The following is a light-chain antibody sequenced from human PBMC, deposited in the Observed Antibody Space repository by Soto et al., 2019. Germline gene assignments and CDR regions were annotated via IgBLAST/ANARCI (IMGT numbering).Light chain of an antibody. CDR1: SSNIGPGYD. V-gene: IGLV1-40*01. CDR2: ANS. Sequence: QSVLTQPPSVSGAPGQRVTISCTGSSSNIGPGYDVHWYQQLPGTAPKLLIFANSNRPSGVPDRFSGSKSGTSASLAITGLQAEDEAYYYCQSYDRSLSPSHACGTATKVTVL. J-gene: IGLJ1*01. CDR3: QSYDRSLSPSHA.